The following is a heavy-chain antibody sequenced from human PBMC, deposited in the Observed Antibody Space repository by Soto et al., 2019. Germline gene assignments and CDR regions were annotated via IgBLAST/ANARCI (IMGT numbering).Heavy chain of an antibody. CDR3: ARGYYDFWSGYPPPPGY. J-gene: IGHJ4*02. V-gene: IGHV1-46*03. CDR2: INPSGGST. D-gene: IGHD3-3*01. Sequence: ASVKVSCKASGYTFTSYYMHWVRQAPGQGLEWMGIINPSGGSTSYAQKFQGRVTMTRDTSTGTVYMELSSLRSEDTAVYYCARGYYDFWSGYPPPPGYWGQGTLVTVSS. CDR1: GYTFTSYY.